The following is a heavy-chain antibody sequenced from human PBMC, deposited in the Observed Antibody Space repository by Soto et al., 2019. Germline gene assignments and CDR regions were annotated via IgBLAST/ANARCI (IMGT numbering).Heavy chain of an antibody. CDR1: GFIFSSYT. CDR2: ISASSTYM. V-gene: IGHV3-21*01. CDR3: ARGWLRDPWMY. J-gene: IGHJ4*02. D-gene: IGHD5-12*01. Sequence: EVQLVESGGGLVKPGGSLRLSCAASGFIFSSYTMNWVRQAPGKGLEWVSSISASSTYMYYADSLKGRFTISRGNAYTSLYRQMNSLRAEDTAVYYCARGWLRDPWMYWGQGTLVTVSS.